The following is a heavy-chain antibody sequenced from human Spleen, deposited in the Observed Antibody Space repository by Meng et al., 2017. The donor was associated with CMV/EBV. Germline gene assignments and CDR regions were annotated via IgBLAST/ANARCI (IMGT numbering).Heavy chain of an antibody. D-gene: IGHD2-2*02. V-gene: IGHV1-69*05. CDR3: ARDMGYCSSTSCYNYYYYYYDMDV. Sequence: SVKVSCKASGGTFSSYAISWVRQAPGQGLEWMGGIIPIFGTANYAQKFQGRVTITTDESTSTAYMELSSLRSEDTAVYYCARDMGYCSSTSCYNYYYYYYDMDVWGQGTTVTVSS. J-gene: IGHJ6*02. CDR2: IIPIFGTA. CDR1: GGTFSSYA.